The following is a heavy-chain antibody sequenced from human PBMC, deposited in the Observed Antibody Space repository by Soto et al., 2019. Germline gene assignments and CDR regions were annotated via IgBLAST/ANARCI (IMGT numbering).Heavy chain of an antibody. CDR1: GGSISSSSYY. CDR2: IYYSGST. V-gene: IGHV4-39*01. Sequence: SETLSLTCTVSGGSISSSSYYWGWIRQPPGKGLEWIGSIYYSGSTYYNPSLKSRVTISVDTSKNQFSLKLSSVTAADTAVYYCASVLWFGELSGGWFDPWGQGTLVTVSS. D-gene: IGHD3-10*01. CDR3: ASVLWFGELSGGWFDP. J-gene: IGHJ5*02.